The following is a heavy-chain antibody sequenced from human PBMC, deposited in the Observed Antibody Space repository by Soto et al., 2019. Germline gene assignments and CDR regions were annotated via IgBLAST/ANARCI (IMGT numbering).Heavy chain of an antibody. D-gene: IGHD3-16*01. Sequence: ASVKVSCKASGYTFTSYAMHWVRQAPGQRLEWMGWINAGNGNTKYSQKFQGRVTITRDTSASTAYMELSSLRSEDTAVYYCARMRRGYYGMDVWGQGTTVTGSS. CDR1: GYTFTSYA. V-gene: IGHV1-3*01. CDR2: INAGNGNT. CDR3: ARMRRGYYGMDV. J-gene: IGHJ6*02.